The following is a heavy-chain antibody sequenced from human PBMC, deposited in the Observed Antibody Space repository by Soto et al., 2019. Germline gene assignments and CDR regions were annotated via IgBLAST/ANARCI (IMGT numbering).Heavy chain of an antibody. CDR2: IAYDGRNK. D-gene: IGHD1-1*01. Sequence: GGSLRLSCAASGFTFSSYAMHWVRQAPGKGLEWVAVIAYDGRNKYYADSVKGRFTISRDNSKNTLYLQMNSLRIEDTAVYYCARELERVFDYWGQGALVTVSS. CDR1: GFTFSSYA. J-gene: IGHJ4*02. CDR3: ARELERVFDY. V-gene: IGHV3-30*04.